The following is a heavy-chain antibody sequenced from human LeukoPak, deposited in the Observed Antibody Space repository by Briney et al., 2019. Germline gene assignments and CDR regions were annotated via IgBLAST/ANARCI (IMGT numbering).Heavy chain of an antibody. CDR3: ASVLPSLSTVIDY. CDR2: IYYSGST. D-gene: IGHD2-2*01. V-gene: IGHV4-39*01. J-gene: IGHJ4*02. Sequence: PSETLSLTCTVSGGSISSSSYYWGWIRQPPGKGLEWIGSIYYSGSTYYNPSLKSRVTISVDTSKNQFSLKLSSVTAADTAVYYCASVLPSLSTVIDYWGQGTLVTVSS. CDR1: GGSISSSSYY.